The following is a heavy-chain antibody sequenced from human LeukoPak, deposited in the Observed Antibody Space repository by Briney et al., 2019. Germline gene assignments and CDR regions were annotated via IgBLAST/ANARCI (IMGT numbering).Heavy chain of an antibody. J-gene: IGHJ4*02. V-gene: IGHV1-46*01. CDR2: INPSGGST. Sequence: ASVKASCKASGYTFTSYYMHWVRQAPGQGLEWMGIINPSGGSTSYAQKFQGRVTMTRDMSTSTVYMELSSLRSEDTAVYYCARVEKSGSFDYWGQGTLVTVSS. CDR3: ARVEKSGSFDY. CDR1: GYTFTSYY. D-gene: IGHD1-26*01.